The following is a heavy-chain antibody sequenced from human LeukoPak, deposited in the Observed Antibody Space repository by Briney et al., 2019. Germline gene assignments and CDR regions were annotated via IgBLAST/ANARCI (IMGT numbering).Heavy chain of an antibody. CDR2: IIPIFGTA. V-gene: IGHV1-69*13. CDR3: ARSVWYSSSSPIFAYYFDS. Sequence: ASVKVSCKASGGTFSSYAISWVRQAPGQGLEWMGGIIPIFGTANYAQKFQGRVTITADESTSTAYMELSSLRSEDTAVYYCARSVWYSSSSPIFAYYFDSWGQGTLVTVSS. D-gene: IGHD6-6*01. CDR1: GGTFSSYA. J-gene: IGHJ4*02.